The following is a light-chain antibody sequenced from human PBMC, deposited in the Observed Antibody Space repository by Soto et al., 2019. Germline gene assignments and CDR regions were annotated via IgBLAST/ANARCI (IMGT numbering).Light chain of an antibody. V-gene: IGKV3-15*01. CDR2: SAS. J-gene: IGKJ1*01. CDR1: QFVSTN. Sequence: EVVMTQSPATLSVSPGERATLSCRASQFVSTNLAWYQQKPGQAPRLLIYSASTRATGIPARFSGSGSGTEFTLTISSLQSEDFAVYYCQHYDTSPPPTFGQGTTVDVK. CDR3: QHYDTSPPPT.